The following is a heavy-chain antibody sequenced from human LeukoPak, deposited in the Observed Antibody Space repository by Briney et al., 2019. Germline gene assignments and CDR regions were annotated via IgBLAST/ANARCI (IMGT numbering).Heavy chain of an antibody. J-gene: IGHJ5*02. D-gene: IGHD2-2*02. V-gene: IGHV3-21*01. Sequence: GGSLRLSCAASGFTFSSYSMNWVRQAPGKGLEWVSSISSSSSYIYYADSVKGRFTISRDNAKNPLYLQMNSLRAEDTAVYYCARDPRRYCSSTSCYSREPRVDPWGQGTLVTVLS. CDR3: ARDPRRYCSSTSCYSREPRVDP. CDR2: ISSSSSYI. CDR1: GFTFSSYS.